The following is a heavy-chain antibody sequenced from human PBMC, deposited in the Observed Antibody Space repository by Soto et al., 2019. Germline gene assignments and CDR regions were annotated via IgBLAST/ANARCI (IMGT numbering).Heavy chain of an antibody. CDR3: AKEGQSRDGYTSPLDS. J-gene: IGHJ5*01. V-gene: IGHV3-30*18. CDR2: TSYDGNKK. D-gene: IGHD5-12*01. CDR1: GFPFRSYG. Sequence: VQLVETGGGVVQPGGSLRLSCIASGFPFRSYGMHWVRQAPGKGLEWVAVTSYDGNKKYYIDSVKGRFSISRDNLMNTVYLQMNSLGVEDTALYYCAKEGQSRDGYTSPLDSWGQGTLVIVSA.